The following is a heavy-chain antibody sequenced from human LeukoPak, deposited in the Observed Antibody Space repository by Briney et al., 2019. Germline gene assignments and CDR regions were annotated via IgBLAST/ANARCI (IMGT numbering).Heavy chain of an antibody. CDR2: IKQDGSEK. V-gene: IGHV3-7*01. J-gene: IGHJ4*02. Sequence: PGGSLRLSCAASEFSVGSNYMTWVRQAPGKGLEWVANIKQDGSEKDYVDSVKGRFTISRDNAKNSLYLQMNSLTAEDTAVYYCARESFAARWDWGQGTLVTVSS. CDR1: EFSVGSNY. CDR3: ARESFAARWD. D-gene: IGHD6-6*01.